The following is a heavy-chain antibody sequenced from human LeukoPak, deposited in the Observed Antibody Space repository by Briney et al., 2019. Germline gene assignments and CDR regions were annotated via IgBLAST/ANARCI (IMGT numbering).Heavy chain of an antibody. CDR3: AKSVVLVRGVIPDKGQSGFDY. J-gene: IGHJ4*02. Sequence: GRSLRLSCAASGFTFSSSGMHWVRQAPGKGPEWVALISYDGSTKYYADSVKGRFTISRDNSKNTLYLQMNSLRAEDTAVYYCAKSVVLVRGVIPDKGQSGFDYWGQGTLVTVSS. CDR1: GFTFSSSG. CDR2: ISYDGSTK. D-gene: IGHD3-10*01. V-gene: IGHV3-30*18.